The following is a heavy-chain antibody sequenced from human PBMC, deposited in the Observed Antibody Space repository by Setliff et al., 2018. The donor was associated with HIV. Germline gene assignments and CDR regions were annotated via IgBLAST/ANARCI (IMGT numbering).Heavy chain of an antibody. CDR3: ARDPGYTSGSTFHFDY. J-gene: IGHJ4*02. CDR1: GGSMSGYY. V-gene: IGHV4-4*07. Sequence: SLTCSVSGGSMSGYYWNWIRQPAGKGLEWIGRIYSSGSTSHNPSLKSRVTMSVDTSKNQFSLSLSSVTAADTAVYFCARDPGYTSGSTFHFDYWGQGTLVTVSS. D-gene: IGHD5-18*01. CDR2: IYSSGST.